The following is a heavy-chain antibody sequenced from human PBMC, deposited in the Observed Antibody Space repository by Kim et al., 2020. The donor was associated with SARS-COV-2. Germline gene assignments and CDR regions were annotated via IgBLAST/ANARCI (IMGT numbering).Heavy chain of an antibody. J-gene: IGHJ6*02. Sequence: GGSLRLSCAGSGFTFSSYNMNWVRQAPGKGLEWVSSISGRNSYIYYGYSVKGRFTISRDNANNSLYLQMNSLGAEDTAVYYCARARCGSFLHYGMDVWGQGTTVTVSS. CDR3: ARARCGSFLHYGMDV. CDR1: GFTFSSYN. D-gene: IGHD1-26*01. V-gene: IGHV3-21*01. CDR2: ISGRNSYI.